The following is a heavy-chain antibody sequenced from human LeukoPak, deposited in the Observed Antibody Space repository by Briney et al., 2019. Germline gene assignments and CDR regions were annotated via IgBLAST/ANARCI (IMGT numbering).Heavy chain of an antibody. Sequence: PSETLSLTCAVYGGSFSGYYWSWIRQPPGKGLEGIGEINHSGSTNYNPSLKSRVTISVDTSKNQFSLKLSSVTAADTAVYYCARRRGVPLSYLDYWGQGTLVTVSS. J-gene: IGHJ4*02. V-gene: IGHV4-34*01. D-gene: IGHD3-10*01. CDR3: ARRRGVPLSYLDY. CDR1: GGSFSGYY. CDR2: INHSGST.